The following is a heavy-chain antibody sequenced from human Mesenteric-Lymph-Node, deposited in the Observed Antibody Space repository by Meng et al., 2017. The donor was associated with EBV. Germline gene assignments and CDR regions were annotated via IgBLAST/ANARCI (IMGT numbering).Heavy chain of an antibody. CDR1: GFTFSAYN. D-gene: IGHD5-24*01. Sequence: EVQLVESGXXLXKPGGXXRLSCAASGFTFSAYNMNWVRQAPGKGLEWVSSISSSGNYIYYADSVKGRFTISRDNAKNSLYLQMNSLRAEDTAVYYCARGDQMAFYWGQGTLVTVSS. J-gene: IGHJ4*02. CDR2: ISSSGNYI. V-gene: IGHV3-21*01. CDR3: ARGDQMAFY.